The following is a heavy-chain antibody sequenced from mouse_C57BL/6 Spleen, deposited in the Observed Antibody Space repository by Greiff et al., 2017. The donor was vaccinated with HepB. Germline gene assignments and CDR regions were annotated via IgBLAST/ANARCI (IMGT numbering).Heavy chain of an antibody. CDR3: GRITTAFDY. CDR1: GFNIKDYY. J-gene: IGHJ2*01. CDR2: IDPEDGET. V-gene: IGHV14-2*01. D-gene: IGHD1-2*01. Sequence: EVKLMESGAELVKPGASVKLSCTASGFNIKDYYMHWVKQRTEQGLEWIGRIDPEDGETKYDPKFQGKATITAEASSNTAYLQLSSLTSDDTAGYYCGRITTAFDYWGQGTTLTVSS.